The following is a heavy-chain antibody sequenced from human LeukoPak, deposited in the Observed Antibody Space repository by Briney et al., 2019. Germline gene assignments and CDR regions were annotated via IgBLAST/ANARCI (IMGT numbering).Heavy chain of an antibody. CDR1: GYTFTGYY. CDR2: INPNSGGT. CDR3: AREPPFYGSGSLCY. D-gene: IGHD3-10*01. V-gene: IGHV1-2*02. Sequence: GASVKVSCKASGYTFTGYYMHWVRQAPGQGLEWMGWINPNSGGTNYAQKFQGRVTMTRDTSISTAYMELSRLRSDDTAVYYCAREPPFYGSGSLCYWGQGTLVTVSS. J-gene: IGHJ4*02.